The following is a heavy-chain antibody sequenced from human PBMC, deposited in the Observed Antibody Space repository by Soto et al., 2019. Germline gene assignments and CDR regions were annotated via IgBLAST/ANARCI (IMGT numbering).Heavy chain of an antibody. CDR3: TTRGWHDY. J-gene: IGHJ4*02. Sequence: EVQLVESGGALVKPGGSLRLSCAASSFTFSDAWMNWVRQAPGKGLEWVGRSKSKTDGGTIDYAAAAKGRFTIARDGSKYTLYLQMNSLKTEATTVYYCTTRGWHDYWGQGTMVNVSA. CDR2: SKSKTDGGTI. V-gene: IGHV3-15*07. D-gene: IGHD6-19*01. CDR1: SFTFSDAW.